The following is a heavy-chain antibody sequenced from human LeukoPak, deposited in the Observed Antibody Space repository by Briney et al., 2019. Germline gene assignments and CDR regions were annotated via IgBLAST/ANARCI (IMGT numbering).Heavy chain of an antibody. J-gene: IGHJ4*02. CDR3: AKDLSPDPLWPKPDY. V-gene: IGHV3-30*18. D-gene: IGHD3-10*01. Sequence: PWRALRLSCAASGFTLRRDGMHWGRQAPHKGLDGVAVISYDGSNRYYADSVKGRFTISRDNSKNTLYLQMNSLRAEDTAVYFCAKDLSPDPLWPKPDYWGQGTLVTVSS. CDR1: GFTLRRDG. CDR2: ISYDGSNR.